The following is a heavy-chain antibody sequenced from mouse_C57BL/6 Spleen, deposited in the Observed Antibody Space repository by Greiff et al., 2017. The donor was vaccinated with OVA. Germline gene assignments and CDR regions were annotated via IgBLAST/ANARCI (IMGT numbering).Heavy chain of an antibody. CDR2: IDPSDSET. CDR3: ARLETLWYFDV. J-gene: IGHJ1*03. Sequence: QVQLKQPGAELVRPGSSVKLSCKASGYTFTSYWMHWVKQRPIQGLEWIGNIDPSDSETHYNQKFKDKATLTVDKSSSTAYMQLSSLTSEDSAVYYCARLETLWYFDVWGTGTTVTVSS. CDR1: GYTFTSYW. V-gene: IGHV1-52*01.